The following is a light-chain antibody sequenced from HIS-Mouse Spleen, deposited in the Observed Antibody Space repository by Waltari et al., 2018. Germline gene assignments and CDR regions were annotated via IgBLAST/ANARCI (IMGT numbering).Light chain of an antibody. J-gene: IGLJ2*01. CDR3: SSYTSSSFNVV. CDR2: DVS. V-gene: IGLV2-14*03. Sequence: QSALTQPASVSGSPGQSITISFTGTSSDVGGYNSVSWYQQHPGKAPKLKIYDVSNRPSGVSNRFSGSKSGNTASLTISGLQAEDEADYYCSSYTSSSFNVVFGGGTKLTVL. CDR1: SSDVGGYNS.